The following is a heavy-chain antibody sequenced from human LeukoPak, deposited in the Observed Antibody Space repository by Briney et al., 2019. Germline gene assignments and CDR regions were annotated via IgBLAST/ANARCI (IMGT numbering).Heavy chain of an antibody. V-gene: IGHV3-49*04. Sequence: GGSLRLSCSTSGFTFGDYAMSWVRQAPGKGLEWVGFIRAKAYGGATIYAASVNGRFSISRDDSQSIANLQMNDLKTEDTAVYYCTRAPHPRCSSSGCYLDYWGQGTLVTVSS. CDR2: IRAKAYGGAT. CDR1: GFTFGDYA. D-gene: IGHD2-2*01. CDR3: TRAPHPRCSSSGCYLDY. J-gene: IGHJ4*02.